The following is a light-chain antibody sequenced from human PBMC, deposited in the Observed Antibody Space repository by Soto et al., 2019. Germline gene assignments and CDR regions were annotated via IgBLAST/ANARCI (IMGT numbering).Light chain of an antibody. CDR3: QQRSNWHPYT. Sequence: EIVVTQSPATLSLSPGERATLSCRASQSVSSYLAWYQQKPGQAPRLLIYDASNRATGIPARFSGSGSGTDFTLTISSLEPEDFAVYYCQQRSNWHPYTFGQGTKLEIK. CDR1: QSVSSY. CDR2: DAS. V-gene: IGKV3-11*01. J-gene: IGKJ2*01.